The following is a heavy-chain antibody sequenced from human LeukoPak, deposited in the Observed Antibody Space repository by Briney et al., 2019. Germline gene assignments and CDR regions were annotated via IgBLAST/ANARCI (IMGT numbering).Heavy chain of an antibody. J-gene: IGHJ4*02. CDR3: AKDGHETGLFDY. CDR2: IWYDGSNK. V-gene: IGHV3-33*06. D-gene: IGHD3/OR15-3a*01. Sequence: GRALRLSCAASGFTFSSYGMHWGRKAPGKGLEWVAVIWYDGSNKYYADSVKGRFTISRDNSKNTLYLKMNSLRAEYTAVYSCAKDGHETGLFDYWGQGTLVTVSS. CDR1: GFTFSSYG.